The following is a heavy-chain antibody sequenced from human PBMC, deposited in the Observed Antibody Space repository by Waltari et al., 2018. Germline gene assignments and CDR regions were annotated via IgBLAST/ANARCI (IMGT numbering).Heavy chain of an antibody. CDR3: AKDHLEKQRRYNGPSH. Sequence: QVQLVESGGGVVQSGRSLRLSCAASGFTFSRYGMHWVRQAPGKGLEWVAGMWYDGSDEDYADSVKGRFTISRDNSKNTLYLQMNSLRVEDTAVYYCAKDHLEKQRRYNGPSHWGQGALVTVSS. D-gene: IGHD1-26*01. J-gene: IGHJ4*02. V-gene: IGHV3-30*18. CDR2: MWYDGSDE. CDR1: GFTFSRYG.